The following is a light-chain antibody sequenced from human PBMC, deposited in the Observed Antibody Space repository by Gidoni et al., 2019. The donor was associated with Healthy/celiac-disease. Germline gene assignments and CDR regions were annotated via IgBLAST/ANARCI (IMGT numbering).Light chain of an antibody. CDR3: QSYDSSLSAVV. J-gene: IGLJ2*01. V-gene: IGLV1-40*01. CDR2: GNS. CDR1: SSNIGAGYD. Sequence: QSELTQPPSVSGAPGQRVTISCTGSSSNIGAGYDVHWYQQRPGKAPKLLIYGNSHRPSGVPDRFSGSKSGTSASLAITGLQAEDEADYYCQSYDSSLSAVVFGGGTKLTVL.